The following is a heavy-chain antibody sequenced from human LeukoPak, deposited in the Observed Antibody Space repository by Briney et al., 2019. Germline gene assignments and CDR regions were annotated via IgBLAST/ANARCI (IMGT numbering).Heavy chain of an antibody. CDR3: ARAINDYSNYEVLTDNWFDP. CDR2: IYYSGST. Sequence: PSETLCLTCTVSGGSISNYYWSWIRQPPGKGLEWIGYIYYSGSTNYNPSLKSRVTISVDTSKNHFSLKLSSVTAADTAVYYCARAINDYSNYEVLTDNWFDPWGQGTLVTVSS. D-gene: IGHD4-11*01. J-gene: IGHJ5*02. V-gene: IGHV4-59*01. CDR1: GGSISNYY.